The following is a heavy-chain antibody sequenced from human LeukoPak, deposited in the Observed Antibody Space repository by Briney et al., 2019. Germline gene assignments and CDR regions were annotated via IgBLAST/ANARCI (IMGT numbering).Heavy chain of an antibody. CDR3: ARLGGWYGPDY. CDR1: GFTFSTYW. J-gene: IGHJ4*02. V-gene: IGHV3-7*01. D-gene: IGHD6-19*01. Sequence: GGSLRLSCGASGFTFSTYWMRWVRQAPGEGGEGVADISLDGSEKSYVDSVKGRFTISRDNAKNSLFLQMNSLRAEDTAVYYCARLGGWYGPDYWGQGTLVSVSS. CDR2: ISLDGSEK.